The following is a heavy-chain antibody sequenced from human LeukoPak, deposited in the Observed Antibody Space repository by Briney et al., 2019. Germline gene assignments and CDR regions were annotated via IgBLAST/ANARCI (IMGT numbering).Heavy chain of an antibody. Sequence: QPGGTLRLSCAASGFNVSSNYMSWVCQAPGEGLEWVSIIYSGGSTYYADSVRGRFTISRDNSKNTLYLQMNSLRAEDTAMYYCTAYYDMLTGYYREDYWGQGTLVTVSS. J-gene: IGHJ4*02. D-gene: IGHD3-9*01. CDR1: GFNVSSNY. CDR3: TAYYDMLTGYYREDY. V-gene: IGHV3-53*01. CDR2: IYSGGST.